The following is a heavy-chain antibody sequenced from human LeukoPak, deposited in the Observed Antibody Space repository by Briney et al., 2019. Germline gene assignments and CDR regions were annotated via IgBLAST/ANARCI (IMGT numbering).Heavy chain of an antibody. CDR2: ISAYNGNT. D-gene: IGHD1-26*01. V-gene: IGHV1-18*01. CDR3: ARDGEWELRFDY. CDR1: GGTFSSYA. Sequence: ASVKVSCKASGGTFSSYAISWVRQAPGQGLEWMGWISAYNGNTNYAQKLQGRVTMTTDTSTSTAYMELRSLRSDDTAVYYCARDGEWELRFDYWGQGTLVTVSS. J-gene: IGHJ4*02.